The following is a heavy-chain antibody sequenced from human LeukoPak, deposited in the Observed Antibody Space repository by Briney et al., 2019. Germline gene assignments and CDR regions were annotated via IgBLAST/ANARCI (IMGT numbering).Heavy chain of an antibody. CDR2: FDPEDGET. J-gene: IGHJ4*02. Sequence: ASVKVSCKVSGYTLTELSMHWVRQAPGKGLEWMGGFDPEDGETIYAQKFQGRVTMTEDTSTDTAYMELSSLRSEDTAVYHCATGPYCSSTSCYDGDYWGQGTLVTVSS. V-gene: IGHV1-24*01. CDR3: ATGPYCSSTSCYDGDY. D-gene: IGHD2-2*01. CDR1: GYTLTELS.